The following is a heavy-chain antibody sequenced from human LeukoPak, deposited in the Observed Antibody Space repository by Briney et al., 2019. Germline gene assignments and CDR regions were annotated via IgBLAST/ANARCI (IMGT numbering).Heavy chain of an antibody. D-gene: IGHD3-22*01. V-gene: IGHV4-34*01. Sequence: SETLSLTCAVYGGSFSGYYWSWIRQPPGKGLEWIGEINHSGSTNYNPSLKSRVTISVDTSKNQFSLKLSSVTAADTAVYYCARGIGLRSSGYLDYWGQGTLVTVSS. J-gene: IGHJ4*02. CDR3: ARGIGLRSSGYLDY. CDR2: INHSGST. CDR1: GGSFSGYY.